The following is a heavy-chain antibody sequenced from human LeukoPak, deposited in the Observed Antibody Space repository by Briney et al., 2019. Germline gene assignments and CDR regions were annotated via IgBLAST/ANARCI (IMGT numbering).Heavy chain of an antibody. D-gene: IGHD1-26*01. CDR1: GFAVSNNY. V-gene: IGHV3-53*01. J-gene: IGHJ4*02. CDR2: IYAGGGT. CDR3: AREVSGTYPAFDS. Sequence: GGSLRLSCAASGFAVSNNYVSWVRQAPGKGLEWVSVIYAGGGTYYADSVKGRFTISRDNSENTLLLQMNSLKAEDTAVYYCAREVSGTYPAFDSWGQGTLVTVSS.